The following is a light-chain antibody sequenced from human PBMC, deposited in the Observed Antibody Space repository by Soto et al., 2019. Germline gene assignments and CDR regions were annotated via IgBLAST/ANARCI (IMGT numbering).Light chain of an antibody. CDR1: QSISSW. V-gene: IGKV1-5*01. J-gene: IGKJ1*01. Sequence: GDRVTITCRASQSISSWLAWYQQKPGKAPKLLIYDASSLESGVPSRFSGSGSGTEFTLTISSPQPDDFATYYCQQYNSYWTFGQGTKVYIK. CDR3: QQYNSYWT. CDR2: DAS.